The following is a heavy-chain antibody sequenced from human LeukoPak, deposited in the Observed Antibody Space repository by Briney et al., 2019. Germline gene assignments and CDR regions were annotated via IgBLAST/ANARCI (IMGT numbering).Heavy chain of an antibody. CDR3: ARHVGIAVAGTGIDY. J-gene: IGHJ4*02. CDR1: GYSFTSYW. D-gene: IGHD6-19*01. Sequence: GESLKISCRGSGYSFTSYWISWVRQMPGKGLEWMGRIDPSDSYTNYSPSFQGHVTISADKSISTAYLQWSSLKASDTAMYYCARHVGIAVAGTGIDYWGQGTLVTVSS. V-gene: IGHV5-10-1*01. CDR2: IDPSDSYT.